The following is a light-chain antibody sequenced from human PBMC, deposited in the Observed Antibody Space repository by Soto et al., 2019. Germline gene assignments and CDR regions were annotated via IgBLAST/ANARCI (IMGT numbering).Light chain of an antibody. J-gene: IGKJ1*01. CDR1: QSVSNSY. Sequence: EIVLTQSPGTLSLSPGERATLSCRASQSVSNSYLAWYQQKPGQAPRLLIYGASSRATGIPDRFSGSGSGTDFTLTISRLEPEDFAVYYCQQRDNWPWTFGQGAKVEIK. CDR3: QQRDNWPWT. CDR2: GAS. V-gene: IGKV3D-20*02.